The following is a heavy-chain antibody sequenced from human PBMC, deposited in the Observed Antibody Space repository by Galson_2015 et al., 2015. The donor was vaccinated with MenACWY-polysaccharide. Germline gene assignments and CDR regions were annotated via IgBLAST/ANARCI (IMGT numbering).Heavy chain of an antibody. V-gene: IGHV3-33*01. CDR2: MWNDGSNE. D-gene: IGHD1-7*01. CDR3: ARRHDSELFHLYYGMDV. Sequence: SLRLSCATSGFTFSSYGIHWVRQAPGKGLEWVALMWNDGSNEYYADSVKGRFTISRDNSKNTVFLEMNSLRAEDTAVYYCARRHDSELFHLYYGMDVWGQGTTVTVSS. J-gene: IGHJ6*02. CDR1: GFTFSSYG.